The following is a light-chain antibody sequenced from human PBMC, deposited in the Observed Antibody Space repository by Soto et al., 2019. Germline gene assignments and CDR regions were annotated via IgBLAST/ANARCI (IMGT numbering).Light chain of an antibody. CDR1: QGIRTD. J-gene: IGKJ1*01. CDR3: LQDHTYPLT. V-gene: IGKV1-6*01. Sequence: AIQMTQSPSSLAASVGDRVTITCRASQGIRTDLGWYQHKPGKAPKLLIYAASSSQSGVPSRFSGSGSDTDFTLTISSLQPEDFATYYCLQDHTYPLTFGQGTRVEIK. CDR2: AAS.